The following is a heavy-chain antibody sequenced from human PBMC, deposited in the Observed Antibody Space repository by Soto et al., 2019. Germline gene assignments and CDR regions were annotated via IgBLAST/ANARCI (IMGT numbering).Heavy chain of an antibody. D-gene: IGHD3-3*01. V-gene: IGHV4-59*01. CDR1: AASITSYS. J-gene: IGHJ6*02. Sequence: SETLSLTCTVSAASITSYSWSWVRQPPGKGLEWIGYISYSGSTNYNPSLNSRVTISTHTSNNQFSLRLNSVTSEDTAVYYCARAISIYGVVTYGMDVWGQGTTVTVSS. CDR3: ARAISIYGVVTYGMDV. CDR2: ISYSGST.